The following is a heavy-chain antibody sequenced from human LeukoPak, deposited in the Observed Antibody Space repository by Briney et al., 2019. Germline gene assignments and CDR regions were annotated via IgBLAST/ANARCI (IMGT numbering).Heavy chain of an antibody. J-gene: IGHJ4*02. CDR3: ARGGVGTVTGVDY. D-gene: IGHD4-17*01. V-gene: IGHV4-39*01. Sequence: SSETLSLTCTVSGGSISSSTYFWGWIRQPPGKGLEWIGNIYSGGSPSYNPSLKSRVTISVDTSKSQFSLKLNSVTAADTAVYYCARGGVGTVTGVDYWGQGTLVTVSS. CDR2: IYSGGSP. CDR1: GGSISSSTYF.